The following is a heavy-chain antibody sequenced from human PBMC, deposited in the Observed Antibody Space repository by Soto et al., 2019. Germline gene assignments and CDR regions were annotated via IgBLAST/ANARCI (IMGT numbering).Heavy chain of an antibody. CDR1: GFTFSSYA. V-gene: IGHV3-23*01. Sequence: GGSLRLSCAASGFTFSSYAMSWVRQAPGKGLEWVSAISGSGGSIYYADSVKGRFTISRDNSKNTLYLQMNSLRAEDTAVYYCAKDQIKYSSGLNWFDPWGQGTLVTVSS. CDR3: AKDQIKYSSGLNWFDP. D-gene: IGHD6-19*01. J-gene: IGHJ5*02. CDR2: ISGSGGSI.